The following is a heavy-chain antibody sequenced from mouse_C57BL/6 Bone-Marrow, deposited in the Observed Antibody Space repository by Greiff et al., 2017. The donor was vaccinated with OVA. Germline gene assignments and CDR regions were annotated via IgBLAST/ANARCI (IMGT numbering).Heavy chain of an antibody. V-gene: IGHV1-9*01. Sequence: QVQLQQSGAELMKPGASVKLSCKATGYTFTGYWIEWVKQRPGHGLEWIGEILPGSGSTNYNEKFKGKATFTADTSSNTAYMQLSSLTTEDSAIYYCARWRVYGSSGLYAMDYWGQGTSVTVSS. CDR3: ARWRVYGSSGLYAMDY. CDR1: GYTFTGYW. J-gene: IGHJ4*01. CDR2: ILPGSGST. D-gene: IGHD1-1*01.